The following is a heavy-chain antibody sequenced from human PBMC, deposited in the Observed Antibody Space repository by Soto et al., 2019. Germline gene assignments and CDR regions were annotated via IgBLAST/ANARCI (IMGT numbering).Heavy chain of an antibody. CDR2: IYYSGST. D-gene: IGHD3-22*01. V-gene: IGHV4-59*08. CDR3: ARLNTYYYDSSGYYYAFDI. Sequence: SETLSLTCTVSGGSISSYYWSWIRQPPGKGLEWIGYIYYSGSTNYNPSLKSRVTISVDTPKNQFSLKLSSVTAADTAVYYCARLNTYYYDSSGYYYAFDIWGQGTMVTVSS. J-gene: IGHJ3*02. CDR1: GGSISSYY.